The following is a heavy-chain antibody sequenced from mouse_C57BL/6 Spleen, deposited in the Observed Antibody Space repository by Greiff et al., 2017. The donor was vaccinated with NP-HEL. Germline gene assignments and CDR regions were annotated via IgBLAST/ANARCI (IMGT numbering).Heavy chain of an antibody. CDR3: ARREYYSKGDYFDY. J-gene: IGHJ2*01. Sequence: QVQLKQPGAELVKPGASVKMSCKASGYTFTSYWITWVKQRPGQGLEWIGDIYPGSGSTNYNEKFKSKATLTVDTSSSTAYMQLSSLTSEDSAVYYCARREYYSKGDYFDYWGQGTTLTVSS. CDR2: IYPGSGST. D-gene: IGHD2-5*01. CDR1: GYTFTSYW. V-gene: IGHV1-55*01.